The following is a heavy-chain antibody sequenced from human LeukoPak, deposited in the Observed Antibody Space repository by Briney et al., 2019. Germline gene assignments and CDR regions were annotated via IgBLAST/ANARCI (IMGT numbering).Heavy chain of an antibody. Sequence: GGSLRLSCAASGFTFSGFAMTWVRQAPGRGLEWVSTVSGRGENTYYADSVRGRCTISRDNSKNTLYLQKNSLRVEDTAIYYWALEDYTGSCHQCRGGLDSWGQGSLVTVSS. CDR2: VSGRGENT. V-gene: IGHV3-23*01. CDR1: GFTFSGFA. J-gene: IGHJ4*02. D-gene: IGHD1-26*01. CDR3: ALEDYTGSCHQCRGGLDS.